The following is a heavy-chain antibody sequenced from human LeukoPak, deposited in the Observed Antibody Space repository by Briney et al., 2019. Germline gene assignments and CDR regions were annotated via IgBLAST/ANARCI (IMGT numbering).Heavy chain of an antibody. D-gene: IGHD4-17*01. CDR3: AREDPQTTVPEGMDV. CDR1: GGSISTYY. Sequence: SETLSLTCSVSGGSISTYYWSWIRQLPGKGLEWIGYIYYTGTTNYNPSLRSRVTISVDTSRNQFSLRLSSVTAADTAVYYCAREDPQTTVPEGMDVWGHGTTVIVSS. CDR2: IYYTGTT. V-gene: IGHV4-59*01. J-gene: IGHJ6*02.